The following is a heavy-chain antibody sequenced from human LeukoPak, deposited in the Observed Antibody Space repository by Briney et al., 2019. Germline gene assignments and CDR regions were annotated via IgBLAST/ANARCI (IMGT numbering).Heavy chain of an antibody. D-gene: IGHD5-18*01. Sequence: PSETLSLTCTVSGGSISSGEYYWSWIRQPPGKGLEWIGYFSYTGSTYYNPSLKSRVSISVDTFKNQFSLRLMSVTAADTAVYHCARALNENSYAFDSWGQGTLVTVSS. CDR1: GGSISSGEYY. V-gene: IGHV4-30-4*01. J-gene: IGHJ4*02. CDR2: FSYTGST. CDR3: ARALNENSYAFDS.